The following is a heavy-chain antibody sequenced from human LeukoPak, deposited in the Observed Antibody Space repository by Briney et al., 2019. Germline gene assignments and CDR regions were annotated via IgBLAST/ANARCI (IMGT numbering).Heavy chain of an antibody. J-gene: IGHJ5*02. CDR3: ARQGYCSGGSCYRRNWFDP. CDR1: GYTFTSYY. V-gene: IGHV1-46*01. CDR2: INPSGGST. Sequence: VASVKVSCKASGYTFTSYYMHWVRQAPGQGLEWMGIINPSGGSTSYAQKFQGRVTMTRDTSTSTVYMELSSLRSEDTAVYYCARQGYCSGGSCYRRNWFDPWGQGTLVTVSS. D-gene: IGHD2-15*01.